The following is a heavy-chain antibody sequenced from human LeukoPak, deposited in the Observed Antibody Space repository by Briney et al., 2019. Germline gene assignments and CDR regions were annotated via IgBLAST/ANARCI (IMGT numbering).Heavy chain of an antibody. J-gene: IGHJ4*02. V-gene: IGHV4-39*01. CDR2: SYYSGNT. CDR3: ARHGNVVVVPAAKGFDY. Sequence: SETLSLTCTVSGGSISSSNYFWVWIRQPPGKGLEWIGSSYYSGNTYYNPSLQSRVTQSVDTAKNHFSMDLRSVMAADTAVYYCARHGNVVVVPAAKGFDYWGQGTQVTVSS. CDR1: GGSISSSNYF. D-gene: IGHD2-2*01.